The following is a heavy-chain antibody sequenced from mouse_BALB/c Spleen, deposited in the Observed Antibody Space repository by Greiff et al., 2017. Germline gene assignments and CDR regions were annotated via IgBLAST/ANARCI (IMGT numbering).Heavy chain of an antibody. CDR1: GFTFSSFG. CDR2: ISSGSSTI. J-gene: IGHJ2*01. Sequence: EVQLQESGGGLVQPGGSRKLSCAASGFTFSSFGMHWVRQAPEKGLEWVAYISSGSSTIYYADTVKGRFTISRDNPKNTLFLQMTSLRSEDTAMYYCARSGVLRYPFDYWGQGTTLTVSS. D-gene: IGHD1-1*01. CDR3: ARSGVLRYPFDY. V-gene: IGHV5-17*02.